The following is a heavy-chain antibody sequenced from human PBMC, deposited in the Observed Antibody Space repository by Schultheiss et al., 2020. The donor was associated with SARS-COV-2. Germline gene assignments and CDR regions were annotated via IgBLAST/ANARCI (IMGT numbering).Heavy chain of an antibody. V-gene: IGHV3-30*06. Sequence: GGSLRLSCAASGFTFSSYGMHWVRQAPGKGLEWVAVISYDGSNKYYADSVKGRFTISRDNSKNTLYLQMNSLRAEDTAVYYCASEPPIVVVPAVIGEPSDNGGQGTLVTV. CDR1: GFTFSSYG. J-gene: IGHJ4*02. CDR2: ISYDGSNK. D-gene: IGHD2-2*01. CDR3: ASEPPIVVVPAVIGEPSDN.